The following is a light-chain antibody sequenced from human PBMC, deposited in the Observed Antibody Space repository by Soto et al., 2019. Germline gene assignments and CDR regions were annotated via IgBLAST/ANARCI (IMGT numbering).Light chain of an antibody. CDR1: QSVSSY. Sequence: EIVSTQSPATLSLSPGERATLSCRASQSVSSYLAWYQQKPGQAPRLLIYDASNRATGVPARFSGRGSGTDITLTISSLEPEDFAVYYCQHRYNWPPITFGQGTRLEIK. CDR2: DAS. V-gene: IGKV3-11*01. J-gene: IGKJ5*01. CDR3: QHRYNWPPIT.